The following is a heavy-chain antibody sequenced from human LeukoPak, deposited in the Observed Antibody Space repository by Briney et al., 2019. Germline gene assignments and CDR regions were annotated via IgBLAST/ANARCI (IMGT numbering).Heavy chain of an antibody. D-gene: IGHD3-22*01. V-gene: IGHV3-23*01. CDR3: AKGGGGFNYYDSSGYYRHYAYYFDY. J-gene: IGHJ4*02. CDR2: ISGSGGST. CDR1: GFTFSSYD. Sequence: GGSLRLSCAASGFTFSSYDMHWVRQATGKGLEWVSAISGSGGSTYYADSVKGRFTISRDNSKNTLYLQMNSLRAEDTAVYYCAKGGGGFNYYDSSGYYRHYAYYFDYWGQGTLVTVSS.